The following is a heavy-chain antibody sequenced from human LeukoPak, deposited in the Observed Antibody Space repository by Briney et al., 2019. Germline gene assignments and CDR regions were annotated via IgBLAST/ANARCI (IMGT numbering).Heavy chain of an antibody. D-gene: IGHD6-19*01. CDR2: ISYSGST. Sequence: SETLSLTCTVSGGSFSSYYWSWIRQPPGKGLEWIAYISYSGSTNYNPSLKSRVTVSIDTSKNQFSLKLSSVTAADTAVYYCARGLGSGWPFDYWGQGTLVTVSS. J-gene: IGHJ4*02. CDR1: GGSFSSYY. CDR3: ARGLGSGWPFDY. V-gene: IGHV4-59*01.